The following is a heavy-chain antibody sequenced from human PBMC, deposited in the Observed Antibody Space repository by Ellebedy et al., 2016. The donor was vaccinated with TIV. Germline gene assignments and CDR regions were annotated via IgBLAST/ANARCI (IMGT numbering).Heavy chain of an antibody. CDR1: GFIFRNYG. V-gene: IGHV3-30*18. CDR3: AKDRYNGRERWFDP. CDR2: ISYDGSNK. D-gene: IGHD1-14*01. Sequence: PGGSLRLSCAASGFIFRNYGMHWVRQAPGKGLEWVAFISYDGSNKYHTDSVKGRLTISRDNSNNTVCLQMNSLRPEDTAVYYCAKDRYNGRERWFDPWGQGTLVTVSS. J-gene: IGHJ5*02.